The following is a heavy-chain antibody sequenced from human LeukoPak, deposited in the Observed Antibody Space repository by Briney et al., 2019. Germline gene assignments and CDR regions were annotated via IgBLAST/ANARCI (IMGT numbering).Heavy chain of an antibody. J-gene: IGHJ4*02. CDR3: ARGKYDSGGYYLDY. CDR1: GDSFSGYY. D-gene: IGHD3-22*01. V-gene: IGHV4-34*01. CDR2: INHSGII. Sequence: SETLSLTCAVYGDSFSGYYWSWLRQPPGKGRTWVGEINHSGIINYNPSLKSRVTISLDTSKSQFSLKLSSVTAADTAVYYCARGKYDSGGYYLDYWGQGTLVTVSS.